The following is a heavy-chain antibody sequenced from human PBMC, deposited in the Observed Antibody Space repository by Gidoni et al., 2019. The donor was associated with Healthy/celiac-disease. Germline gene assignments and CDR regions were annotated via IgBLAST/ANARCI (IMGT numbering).Heavy chain of an antibody. Sequence: EVQLVESGGGLVQPGGSLRLSCAASGFTFSSYWMHWVRQAPGKGLVWVSRINSDGSSTSYADSVKGRFTISRDNAKNTLYLQMNSLRAEDTAVYYCARDLIYSGSYYRPDYYYGMDVWGQGTTVTVSS. CDR3: ARDLIYSGSYYRPDYYYGMDV. J-gene: IGHJ6*02. D-gene: IGHD1-26*01. CDR1: GFTFSSYW. V-gene: IGHV3-74*01. CDR2: INSDGSST.